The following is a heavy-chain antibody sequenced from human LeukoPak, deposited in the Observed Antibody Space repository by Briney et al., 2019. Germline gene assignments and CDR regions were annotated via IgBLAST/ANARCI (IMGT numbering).Heavy chain of an antibody. J-gene: IGHJ6*03. CDR2: IYRSGST. V-gene: IGHV4-38-2*01. Sequence: GSLRLSCAASGFTFSSYAMNWVRQTPGKGLEWIGSIYRSGSTNYNPSLKSRVTISVDTSKNQFSLKVNSVTAADTALYYCARGDCSSTICYSPMDVWGKGTTVTVS. CDR3: ARGDCSSTICYSPMDV. CDR1: GFTFSSYA. D-gene: IGHD2-2*01.